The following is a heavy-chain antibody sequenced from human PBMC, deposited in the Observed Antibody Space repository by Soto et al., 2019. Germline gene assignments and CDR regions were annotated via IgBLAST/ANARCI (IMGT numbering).Heavy chain of an antibody. V-gene: IGHV4-31*03. Sequence: SETLSLTCTVSGGSISSGGYYWSWIRQHPGKGLEWIGYIYYSGSTYYNPSLKSRVTISVDTSKNQFSLKLSSVTAADTAVYYCARVGRFLEWLPKPNYYYYYYMDVWGKGTTVTVSS. D-gene: IGHD3-3*01. J-gene: IGHJ6*03. CDR1: GGSISSGGYY. CDR2: IYYSGST. CDR3: ARVGRFLEWLPKPNYYYYYYMDV.